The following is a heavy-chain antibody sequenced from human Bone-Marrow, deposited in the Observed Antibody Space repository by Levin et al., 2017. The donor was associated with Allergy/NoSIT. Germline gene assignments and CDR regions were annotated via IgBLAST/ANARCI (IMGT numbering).Heavy chain of an antibody. CDR1: GGSISSGAYY. J-gene: IGHJ4*02. CDR3: VGDRSWRRLAGHYFDY. V-gene: IGHV4-31*03. CDR2: ISYSGST. Sequence: PSETLSLTCTVSGGSISSGAYYWSWIRQHPEKGLEWIGYISYSGSTNYIPSLKIRVMMSVDASKNQFSLKLSSVTAAATSIYYCVGDRSWRRLAGHYFDYWGQGTLVTVSS. D-gene: IGHD3-3*01.